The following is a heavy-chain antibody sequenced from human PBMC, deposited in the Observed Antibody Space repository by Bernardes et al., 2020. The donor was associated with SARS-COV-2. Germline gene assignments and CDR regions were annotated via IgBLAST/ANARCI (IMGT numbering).Heavy chain of an antibody. CDR1: GGSITDNSVA. CDR2: TYYRSKWNI. Sequence: SQTLSLTCGISGGSITDNSVAWSWIRQSPSRGLEWLGRTYYRSKWNIDYAASVESRISISPDTSKNQVSLPLKSVTPEDTAVYYCARGRSSWRAFDIWGQGTTVTVSS. V-gene: IGHV6-1*01. CDR3: ARGRSSWRAFDI. D-gene: IGHD6-6*01. J-gene: IGHJ3*02.